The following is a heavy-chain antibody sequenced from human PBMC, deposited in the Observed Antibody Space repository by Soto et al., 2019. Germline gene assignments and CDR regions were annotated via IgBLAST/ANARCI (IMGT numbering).Heavy chain of an antibody. D-gene: IGHD2-15*01. J-gene: IGHJ5*02. V-gene: IGHV4-39*01. CDR1: GGSISSSSYY. Sequence: QLQLQESGPGLVKPSETLSLTCTVSGGSISSSSYYWGWIRQPPGKGLEWIGSIYYSGSTYYNPALKSRVTISVDTSKNQFSLKLSSVTAADTAVYYCARQLGGGSFDPWGQGTLVTVSS. CDR3: ARQLGGGSFDP. CDR2: IYYSGST.